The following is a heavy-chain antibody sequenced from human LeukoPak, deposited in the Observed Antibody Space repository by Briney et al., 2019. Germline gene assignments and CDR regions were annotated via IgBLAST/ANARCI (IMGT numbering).Heavy chain of an antibody. CDR3: ARDLGYGDHYYFDY. Sequence: PGRSLRLSCAASGFTFSSYGMHWVRQAPGKGLEWVAVIWYDGSNKYYADSVKGRFTISRDNSKNTLYLQMNSLRAEDTAVYYCARDLGYGDHYYFDYWGQGTLVAVSS. CDR2: IWYDGSNK. V-gene: IGHV3-33*01. CDR1: GFTFSSYG. D-gene: IGHD4-17*01. J-gene: IGHJ4*02.